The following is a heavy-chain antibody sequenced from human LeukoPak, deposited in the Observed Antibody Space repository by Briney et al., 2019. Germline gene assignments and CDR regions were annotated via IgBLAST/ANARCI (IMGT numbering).Heavy chain of an antibody. CDR3: AKLTGTTGVGGY. V-gene: IGHV3-30-3*02. CDR1: GFTFSSYA. Sequence: TGGSLRLSCAASGFTFSSYAMHWVRQAPGKGLEWVAVISYDGSNKYYADSVKGRFTISRDNSKNTLYLQMNSLRAEDTAVYYRAKLTGTTGVGGYWGQGTLVTVSS. D-gene: IGHD1-1*01. J-gene: IGHJ4*02. CDR2: ISYDGSNK.